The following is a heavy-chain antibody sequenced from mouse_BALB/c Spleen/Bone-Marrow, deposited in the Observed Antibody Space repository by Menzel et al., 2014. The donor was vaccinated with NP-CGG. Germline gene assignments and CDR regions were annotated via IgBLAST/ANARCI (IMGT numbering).Heavy chain of an antibody. Sequence: VQLQQSGPDLVKPSQSLSLTCTVTGYSITSGYSWHWIRQSPGNKLEWMGYIHYSGSTNYNPSLKSRISITRDTSKNQFFLQLNSVTTEDTATYYCARGGYYGSSYFDYWGQGTTLTVSS. V-gene: IGHV3-1*02. D-gene: IGHD1-1*01. CDR1: GYSITSGYS. CDR3: ARGGYYGSSYFDY. CDR2: IHYSGST. J-gene: IGHJ2*01.